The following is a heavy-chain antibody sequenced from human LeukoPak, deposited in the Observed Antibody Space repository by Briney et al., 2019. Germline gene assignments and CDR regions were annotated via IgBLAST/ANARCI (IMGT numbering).Heavy chain of an antibody. CDR1: GGSISSGDKY. J-gene: IGHJ4*02. Sequence: SQTLSLTCNVSGGSISSGDKYWSWIRQPPGMGLEWIVYIYYSSNTYYNPSINSRLTISVDTSENQFSLHLTSVTAADTAVYFFARVTRWAGLDFWGQGTLVTVPS. V-gene: IGHV4-30-4*01. CDR3: ARVTRWAGLDF. CDR2: IYYSSNT. D-gene: IGHD2-21*02.